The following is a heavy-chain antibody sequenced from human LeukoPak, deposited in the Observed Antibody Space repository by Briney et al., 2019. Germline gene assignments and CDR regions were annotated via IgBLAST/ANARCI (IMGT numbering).Heavy chain of an antibody. CDR1: GFIFSSFW. J-gene: IGHJ4*02. CDR2: ISSNSSYI. V-gene: IGHV3-21*01. Sequence: GESLRLSCVASGFIFSSFWMTWVRQAPGKGLEWVSSISSNSSYIYYADSVKGRFTISRDNAKNSLYLQMNSLRAEDTAVYYCARAPRYYFDYWGQGTLVTVSS. CDR3: ARAPRYYFDY.